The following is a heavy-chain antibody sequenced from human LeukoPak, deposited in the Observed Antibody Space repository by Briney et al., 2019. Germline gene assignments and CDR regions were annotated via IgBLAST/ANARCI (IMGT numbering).Heavy chain of an antibody. D-gene: IGHD3/OR15-3a*01. CDR1: GFTFSSYW. CDR3: VKGTGTKYYYYGMDV. CDR2: INSDGSST. J-gene: IGHJ6*02. Sequence: HPGGSLRLSCAASGFTFSSYWMHWVRHAPGKGLVWVSRINSDGSSTSYADSVKGRFTISRDNSKKTLYLQMSSLRAEDTAVYYCVKGTGTKYYYYGMDVWGQGTTVTVSS. V-gene: IGHV3-74*01.